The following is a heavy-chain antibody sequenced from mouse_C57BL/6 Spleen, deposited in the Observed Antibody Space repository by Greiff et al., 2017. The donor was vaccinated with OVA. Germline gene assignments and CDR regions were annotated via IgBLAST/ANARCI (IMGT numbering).Heavy chain of an antibody. CDR3: ARGWYGSRMDY. J-gene: IGHJ4*01. V-gene: IGHV1-54*01. D-gene: IGHD1-1*01. Sequence: QVQLQQSGAELVRPGTSVKVSCKASGYAFTNYLIEWVKQRPGQGLEWIGVINPGSGGTNYNEKFKGKATLTADTSSSTAYMQLSSLTSEDSAVYVCARGWYGSRMDYWGQGTSVTVSS. CDR2: INPGSGGT. CDR1: GYAFTNYL.